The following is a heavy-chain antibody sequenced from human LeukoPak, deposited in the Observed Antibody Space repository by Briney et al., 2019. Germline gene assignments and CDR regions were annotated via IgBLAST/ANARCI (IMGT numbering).Heavy chain of an antibody. Sequence: PGGSLRLSCAASGFTFSSYGMSWVRQAPGKGLEWVSALSGSGGNTYYADSVKGRFTISRDNSKNTLYLQMNSLRAEDTAVYYCAKDLGRYCSSTSCSRKTDYYYGMDVWGQGTTVTVSS. J-gene: IGHJ6*02. D-gene: IGHD2-2*01. CDR3: AKDLGRYCSSTSCSRKTDYYYGMDV. CDR2: LSGSGGNT. CDR1: GFTFSSYG. V-gene: IGHV3-23*01.